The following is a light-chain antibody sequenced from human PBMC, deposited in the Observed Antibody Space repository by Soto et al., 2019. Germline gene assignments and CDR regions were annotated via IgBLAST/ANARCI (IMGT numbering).Light chain of an antibody. CDR3: SSYGGSSTL. J-gene: IGLJ3*02. Sequence: QSALTQPASLSGSPGQSITISCTGTSSDIGSYNYVSWYQQHPGKAPKLMIFDVSYRPSGISDRFSVSKSGNTASLTISWLQPEDEADYYCSSYGGSSTLFGGGTKLTVL. V-gene: IGLV2-14*03. CDR2: DVS. CDR1: SSDIGSYNY.